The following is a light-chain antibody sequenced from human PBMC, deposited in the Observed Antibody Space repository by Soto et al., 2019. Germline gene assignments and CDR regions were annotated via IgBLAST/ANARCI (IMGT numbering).Light chain of an antibody. CDR3: QQYGGSLPYT. CDR1: QSVSSSY. V-gene: IGKV3-20*01. Sequence: EIVLTQSPGTLSLSPGERATLSCRASQSVSSSYLAWYQQKPGQAPRLLIYGASSRATGIPDRFGGSGSGTDFTLTISRLEPEDLAVYYCQQYGGSLPYTFGQGNKLEIK. J-gene: IGKJ2*01. CDR2: GAS.